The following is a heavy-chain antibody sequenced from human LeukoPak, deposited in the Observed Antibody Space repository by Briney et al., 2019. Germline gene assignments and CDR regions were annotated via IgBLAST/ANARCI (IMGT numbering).Heavy chain of an antibody. J-gene: IGHJ6*03. V-gene: IGHV4-39*01. CDR1: GDSITRSEYY. CDR3: ARRLRGGRRYHYYYMDV. Sequence: PSETLSLTCTVSGDSITRSEYYWDWIRQPPGKGLEWIGSIYYSGATYYSGSLKSRATISVDTTKNQFSLELRSVTAADTALYYCARRLRGGRRYHYYYMDVWGKGTTVTISS. D-gene: IGHD2-15*01. CDR2: IYYSGAT.